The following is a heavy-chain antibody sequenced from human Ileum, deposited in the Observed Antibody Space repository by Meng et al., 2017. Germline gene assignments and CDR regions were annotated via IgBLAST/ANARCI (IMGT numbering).Heavy chain of an antibody. CDR2: ISHSGSA. Sequence: QVQLQESGPGLVRPSGTLSLTCAVSSGSISSNTYWSWVRQPPGKGLEWIGQISHSGSAYYNPSLKSRVTMSVDKSKSQFSLMLTSVTAADTAIYYCARHGGYSQDFWGQGTLVTASS. V-gene: IGHV4-4*02. J-gene: IGHJ4*02. CDR1: SGSISSNTY. CDR3: ARHGGYSQDF. D-gene: IGHD4-23*01.